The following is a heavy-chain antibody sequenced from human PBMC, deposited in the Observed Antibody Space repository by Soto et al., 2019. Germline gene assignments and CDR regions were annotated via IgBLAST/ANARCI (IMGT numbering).Heavy chain of an antibody. V-gene: IGHV4-31*03. CDR2: IYYRGST. J-gene: IGHJ6*03. Sequence: SETLSLTCTVSGGSISSGGYYWSWIRQHPGKGLEWIGYIYYRGSTYYNPSLKSRVTISVDTSKNQFSLKLSSVTAADTAVYYCARDRGSYYYYYMDVWGKGTTVTVSS. CDR3: ARDRGSYYYYYMDV. CDR1: GGSISSGGYY.